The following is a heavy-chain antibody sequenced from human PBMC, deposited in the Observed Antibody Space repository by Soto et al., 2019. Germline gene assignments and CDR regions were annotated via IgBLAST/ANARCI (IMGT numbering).Heavy chain of an antibody. CDR2: IIPIFGTA. J-gene: IGHJ5*02. CDR1: GGTFSSYA. CDR3: ASSSYYDSSGYYLTFLWFDP. Sequence: SVKVSCKASGGTFSSYAISWVRQAPGQGLEWMGGIIPIFGTANYAQKFQGRVTITADESTSTAYMELSSLRSEDTAVYYCASSSYYDSSGYYLTFLWFDPWGQGTLVTVSS. D-gene: IGHD3-22*01. V-gene: IGHV1-69*13.